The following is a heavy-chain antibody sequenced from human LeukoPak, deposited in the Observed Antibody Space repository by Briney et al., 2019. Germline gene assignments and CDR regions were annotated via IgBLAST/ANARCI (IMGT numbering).Heavy chain of an antibody. Sequence: SVKVSCKASGGTFTSYGITWVRQAPGQGLEWMGRTIPIFGTGKYAQRFQGRVTISTDESTSTAYMEVSSLRSEDTAVYFCARDRGPAALRDALDLWGQGTMVTVTS. D-gene: IGHD2-2*02. CDR3: ARDRGPAALRDALDL. V-gene: IGHV1-69*05. CDR2: TIPIFGTG. CDR1: GGTFTSYG. J-gene: IGHJ3*01.